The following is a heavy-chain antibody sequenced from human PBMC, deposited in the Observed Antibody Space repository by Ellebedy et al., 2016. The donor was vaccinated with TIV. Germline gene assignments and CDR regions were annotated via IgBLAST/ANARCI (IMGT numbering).Heavy chain of an antibody. CDR1: GFTFSVTW. J-gene: IGHJ3*02. Sequence: GESLKISCAASGFTFSVTWMSWARQAPGKGLEWVARIKYDGADKDYVDSVKGRFTISRDNAKNSLYLQMNSLRVEDTAVYYCARGGGELLRYAFDIWGHGTMVTVSS. V-gene: IGHV3-7*01. D-gene: IGHD1-26*01. CDR3: ARGGGELLRYAFDI. CDR2: IKYDGADK.